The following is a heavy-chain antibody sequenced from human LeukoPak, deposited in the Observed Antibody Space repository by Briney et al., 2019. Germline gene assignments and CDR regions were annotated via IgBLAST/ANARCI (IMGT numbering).Heavy chain of an antibody. Sequence: GESLKISCKGSGYSFTSYWIGWVRQMPGKGLEWMGIIYPGDSDTRYSPSFQGQVTISADKSISTAYLQWSSLKASDTAMYYCARSPPIFGVVIIPEPPDYWGQGTLVTVSS. J-gene: IGHJ4*02. CDR3: ARSPPIFGVVIIPEPPDY. D-gene: IGHD3-3*01. CDR1: GYSFTSYW. V-gene: IGHV5-51*01. CDR2: IYPGDSDT.